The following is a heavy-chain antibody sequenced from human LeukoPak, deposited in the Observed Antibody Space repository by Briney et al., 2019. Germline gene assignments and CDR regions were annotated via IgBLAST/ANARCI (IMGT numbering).Heavy chain of an antibody. CDR1: GVSINNYY. J-gene: IGHJ3*02. Sequence: SGTLYLTCSVSGVSINNYYWSWIREPPGRGLEWIGYVYYSGSTNYNPSLKSRVTISVDTSKNQFSLKLSSVTAADTAVYYCARSRGYSGYAYDAFDIWGQGTMVTVSS. CDR3: ARSRGYSGYAYDAFDI. V-gene: IGHV4-59*01. D-gene: IGHD5-12*01. CDR2: VYYSGST.